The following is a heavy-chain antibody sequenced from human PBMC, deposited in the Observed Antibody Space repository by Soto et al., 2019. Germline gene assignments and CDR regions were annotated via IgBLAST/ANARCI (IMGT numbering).Heavy chain of an antibody. V-gene: IGHV1-2*02. CDR1: GYTFTGYY. CDR2: INPNSGGT. CDR3: ARRRTAMVPNGMDV. D-gene: IGHD5-18*01. J-gene: IGHJ6*02. Sequence: QVQLVQSGAEVKKPGASVKVYCKASGYTFTGYYMHWVRQAPGQGLEWMGWINPNSGGTNYAQKFQGRVTMTRDTSISTAYMERSRLRSDDTAVYYCARRRTAMVPNGMDVWCQGTTVTVSS.